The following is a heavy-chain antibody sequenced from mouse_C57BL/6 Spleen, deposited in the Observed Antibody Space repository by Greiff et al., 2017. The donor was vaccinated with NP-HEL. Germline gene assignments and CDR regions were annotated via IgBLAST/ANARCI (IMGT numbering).Heavy chain of an antibody. V-gene: IGHV1-50*01. CDR1: GYTFTSYW. CDR2: IDPSDSYT. D-gene: IGHD1-1*01. Sequence: QVQLKESGAELVKPGASVKLSCKASGYTFTSYWMQWVKQRPGQGLEWIGEIDPSDSYTNYNQKVKGKATLTVDTSSSTAYMQLSSLTSEDSAVYYCARGPYYYGSSYGLDYWGQGTTLTVSS. J-gene: IGHJ2*01. CDR3: ARGPYYYGSSYGLDY.